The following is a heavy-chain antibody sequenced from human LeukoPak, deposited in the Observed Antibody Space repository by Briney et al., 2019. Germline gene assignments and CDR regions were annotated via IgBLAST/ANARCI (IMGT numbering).Heavy chain of an antibody. CDR2: ISPSGGST. D-gene: IGHD2-21*02. CDR3: AGGNCDGDCYYDY. V-gene: IGHV1-46*01. J-gene: IGHJ4*02. CDR1: GYTFTTYY. Sequence: ASVKVSCKASGYTFTTYYIHWVRQAPGQGLEWMGMISPSGGSTTYSQKFQGRVTMTRDTSTGTVYMELSSLRSEDTAVYYCAGGNCDGDCYYDYWGQGTLVTVSS.